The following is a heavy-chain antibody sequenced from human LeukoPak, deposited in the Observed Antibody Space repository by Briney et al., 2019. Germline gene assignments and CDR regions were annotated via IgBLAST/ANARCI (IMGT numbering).Heavy chain of an antibody. CDR3: ARGWYYGSGSYYKRGIGWFDP. CDR2: INHSGST. CDR1: GGSISSGGYY. J-gene: IGHJ5*02. D-gene: IGHD3-10*01. Sequence: PSETLSLTCTVSGGSISSGGYYWSWIRQHPGTGLEWIGEINHSGSTNYNPSLKSRVTISVDTSKNQFSLKLSSVTAADTAVYYCARGWYYGSGSYYKRGIGWFDPWGQGTLVTVSS. V-gene: IGHV4-39*07.